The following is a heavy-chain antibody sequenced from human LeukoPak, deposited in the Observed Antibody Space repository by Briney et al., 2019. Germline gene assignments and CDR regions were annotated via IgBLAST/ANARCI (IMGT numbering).Heavy chain of an antibody. D-gene: IGHD3-22*01. J-gene: IGHJ5*02. CDR2: ISGSGGST. Sequence: PGGSLRLSCAASGFTFSSYVMSWVRQAPGKGLEWVSAISGSGGSTYYADSVKGRFTISRDNSKNTLYLQMNSLRAEDTAVYYCAKDLDSSGYANWFDPWGQGTLVTVSS. CDR3: AKDLDSSGYANWFDP. V-gene: IGHV3-23*01. CDR1: GFTFSSYV.